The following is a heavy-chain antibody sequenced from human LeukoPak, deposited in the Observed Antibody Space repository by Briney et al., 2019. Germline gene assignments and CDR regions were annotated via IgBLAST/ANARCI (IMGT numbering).Heavy chain of an antibody. CDR2: ISYDGSNK. V-gene: IGHV3-30*03. J-gene: IGHJ4*02. Sequence: PGRSLRLSCAASGFTFSSYGMHWVRQAPGKGLEWVAVISYDGSNKYYADSVKGRFTISRDNSKNTLYLQMNSLRAEDTAVYYCARERTAAAGLSFFDYWGQGTLVTVSS. CDR3: ARERTAAAGLSFFDY. D-gene: IGHD6-13*01. CDR1: GFTFSSYG.